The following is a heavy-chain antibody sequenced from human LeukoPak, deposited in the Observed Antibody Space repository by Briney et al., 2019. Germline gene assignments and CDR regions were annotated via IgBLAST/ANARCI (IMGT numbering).Heavy chain of an antibody. CDR3: AKGSQRTSYHIAY. CDR2: ISGGGGSK. V-gene: IGHV3-23*01. Sequence: PGGSLRLSCAASAFTFSNYAMNWARQAPGKGLEWVSAISGGGGSKYYADSVKGRFTISRDNSKNTLYLQMNSLRAEDTAVYYCAKGSQRTSYHIAYWGQGTMVTVSS. CDR1: AFTFSNYA. D-gene: IGHD1-14*01. J-gene: IGHJ4*02.